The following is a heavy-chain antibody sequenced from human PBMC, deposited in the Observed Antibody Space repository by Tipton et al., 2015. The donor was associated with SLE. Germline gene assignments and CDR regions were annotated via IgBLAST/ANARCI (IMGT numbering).Heavy chain of an antibody. Sequence: TLSLTCAVYGGSFSGYYWSWIRQPPGKRLEWIGEINHSGSTNYNPSLKSRVTISVDTSKNQFSLKVSSVTAADTAVYYCARRKPSVLWLTGAFDIWGQGTMVTVSS. CDR2: INHSGST. J-gene: IGHJ3*02. CDR3: ARRKPSVLWLTGAFDI. CDR1: GGSFSGYY. V-gene: IGHV4-34*01. D-gene: IGHD3-10*01.